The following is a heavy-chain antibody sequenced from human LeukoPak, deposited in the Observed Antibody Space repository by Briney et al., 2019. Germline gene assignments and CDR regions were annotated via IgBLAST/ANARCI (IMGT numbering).Heavy chain of an antibody. Sequence: SETLSLTCTVSGGSISSYYWSWIRQPAGKGLEWIGYIYYSGSTNYNPSIKSRVTISVDTSKNQFSLKLSSVTAADTAVYYCARYEANGRNLECWGQGILVTVSS. CDR2: IYYSGST. J-gene: IGHJ4*02. D-gene: IGHD2-8*01. CDR3: ARYEANGRNLEC. V-gene: IGHV4-59*01. CDR1: GGSISSYY.